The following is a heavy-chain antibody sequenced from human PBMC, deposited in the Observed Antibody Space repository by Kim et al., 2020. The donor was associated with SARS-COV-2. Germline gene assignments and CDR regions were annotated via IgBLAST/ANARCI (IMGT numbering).Heavy chain of an antibody. CDR2: ISYDGSNK. CDR1: GFTFSSYG. J-gene: IGHJ4*02. Sequence: GGSLRLSCAASGFTFSSYGMHWVRQAPGKGLEWVAVISYDGSNKYYADSVKGRFTISRDNSKNTLYLQMNSLRAEDAAVYYCAKNSRYGSPLYYFDYWGQGTLVTVSS. D-gene: IGHD4-17*01. CDR3: AKNSRYGSPLYYFDY. V-gene: IGHV3-30*18.